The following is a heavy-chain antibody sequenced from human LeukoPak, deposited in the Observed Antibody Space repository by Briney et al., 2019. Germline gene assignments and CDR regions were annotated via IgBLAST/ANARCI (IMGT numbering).Heavy chain of an antibody. J-gene: IGHJ5*02. CDR3: ARGSGYDLVDWFDP. D-gene: IGHD5-12*01. V-gene: IGHV1-3*03. CDR1: GYTFTSYA. CDR2: INAGNGNT. Sequence: ASVKVSCKASGYTFTSYAMHWVRQAPGQRLEWMGWINAGNGNTKYSQELQGRVTITRDTSASTAYMELSSLRSEDMAVYYCARGSGYDLVDWFDPWGQGTLVTVSS.